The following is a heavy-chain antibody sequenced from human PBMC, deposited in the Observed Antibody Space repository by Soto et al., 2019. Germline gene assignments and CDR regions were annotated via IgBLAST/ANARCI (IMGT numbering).Heavy chain of an antibody. V-gene: IGHV1-69*13. J-gene: IGHJ5*02. Sequence: ASVKVYCKASGGTFSRYAISWVRQAPGQGLEWMGGIIPIFGTANYAQKFQGRVTITADESTSTAYMELSSLRFEDTAVYYCARAIVGPTTTGWLDPWGQGTLVTV. D-gene: IGHD1-26*01. CDR2: IIPIFGTA. CDR3: ARAIVGPTTTGWLDP. CDR1: GGTFSRYA.